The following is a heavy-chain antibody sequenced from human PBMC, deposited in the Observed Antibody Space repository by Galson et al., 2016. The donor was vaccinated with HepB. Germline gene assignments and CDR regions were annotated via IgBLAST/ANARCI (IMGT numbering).Heavy chain of an antibody. J-gene: IGHJ5*02. CDR2: INSNGGDI. CDR1: GFTFSTYA. CDR3: VKGVASRPGYYVDL. V-gene: IGHV3-64D*06. D-gene: IGHD1-26*01. Sequence: SLRLSCAASGFTFSTYAMHWVRQAPGKGLEYVSGINSNGGDINYADSVKGRFTISRDNSENTLYFQMSGLRPEDTAVYYCVKGVASRPGYYVDLWGQGTLVTV.